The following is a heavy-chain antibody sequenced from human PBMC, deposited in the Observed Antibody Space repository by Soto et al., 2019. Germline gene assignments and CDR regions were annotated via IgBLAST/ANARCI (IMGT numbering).Heavy chain of an antibody. D-gene: IGHD4-17*01. J-gene: IGHJ6*02. CDR2: IYSGGST. Sequence: GGSLRLSCAASGFAFSSYCMNWVRQAPGKGLEWVAVIYSGGSTYYADSVKGRVTISRDNSKNTLYLQMNSLRAEDTAVYYCERDNKFYGEDRCYYYGMDVWGQGTTVTVSS. CDR1: GFAFSSYC. CDR3: ERDNKFYGEDRCYYYGMDV. V-gene: IGHV3-53*01.